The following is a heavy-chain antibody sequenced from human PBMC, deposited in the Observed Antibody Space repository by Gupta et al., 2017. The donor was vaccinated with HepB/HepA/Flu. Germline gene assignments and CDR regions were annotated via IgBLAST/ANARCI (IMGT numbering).Heavy chain of an antibody. D-gene: IGHD3-10*01. CDR3: VRTYGGFDP. CDR2: IKKDGSEK. J-gene: IGHJ5*02. Sequence: EVQLVASGGGLVQPGGYLRPSCADSGFTFTSYCLGWFRQAPGKGLEWVATIKKDGSEKGYVDSVTGRFSISRDNANNSLYLQMNSLRVDDTAVYYCVRTYGGFDPWGQGTPVTVSS. V-gene: IGHV3-7*01. CDR1: GFTFTSYC.